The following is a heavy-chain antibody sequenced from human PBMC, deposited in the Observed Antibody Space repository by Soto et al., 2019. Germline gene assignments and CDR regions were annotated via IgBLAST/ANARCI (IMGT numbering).Heavy chain of an antibody. V-gene: IGHV3-7*01. Sequence: GGSRRLPCAPSALTFCSYWMSWFRQPPGKGLEWVANIKQDGSEKYYVDSVKGRFTISRDNAKNSLYLQMNSLRAEDTAVYYCARYTAMVRIYYGMDVWGQGTTVTVSS. CDR2: IKQDGSEK. CDR1: ALTFCSYW. CDR3: ARYTAMVRIYYGMDV. J-gene: IGHJ6*02. D-gene: IGHD5-18*01.